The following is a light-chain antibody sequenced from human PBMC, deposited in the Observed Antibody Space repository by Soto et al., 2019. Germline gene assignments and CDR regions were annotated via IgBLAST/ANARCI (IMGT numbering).Light chain of an antibody. CDR2: SYD. Sequence: QSALTQPPSASGTPGQTVTISCSGSSSNIGSNYVSWYQQVQGAAPKLLIYSYDQRPSGVPDRFSGSRSGTSASLAISGLRSEDEADYYCGTWDDSLSGAVFGGGTKVTVL. CDR1: SSNIGSNY. V-gene: IGLV1-47*02. CDR3: GTWDDSLSGAV. J-gene: IGLJ3*02.